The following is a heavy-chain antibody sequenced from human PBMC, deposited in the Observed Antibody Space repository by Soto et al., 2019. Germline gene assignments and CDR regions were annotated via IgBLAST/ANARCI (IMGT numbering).Heavy chain of an antibody. V-gene: IGHV4-30-4*02. CDR1: GGSISNADYY. CDR3: AGGNVVHWNPPDY. Sequence: SETLSLTCTVSGGSISNADYYWNWIRQPPGKGLEWIGYIYYSGSTYYTPSLKSRVTMTRDTSTSTVYMELSSLRSEDTAVYYCAGGNVVHWNPPDYWGQGTLVTVSS. J-gene: IGHJ4*02. CDR2: IYYSGST. D-gene: IGHD1-1*01.